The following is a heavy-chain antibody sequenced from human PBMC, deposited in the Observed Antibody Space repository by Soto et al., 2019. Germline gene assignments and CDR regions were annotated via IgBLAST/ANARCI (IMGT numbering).Heavy chain of an antibody. Sequence: GASVKVSCKASGYTFTVYYMHWVRRAPGQGLEWMGWINPKSGGTMYPQKFQGRVTMTWDTSISTAYMALTRLRSDYTAVYYCARDLARGGGSAGFDYWGQGTLVTVSS. D-gene: IGHD1-26*01. CDR3: ARDLARGGGSAGFDY. V-gene: IGHV1-2*02. CDR1: GYTFTVYY. J-gene: IGHJ4*02. CDR2: INPKSGGT.